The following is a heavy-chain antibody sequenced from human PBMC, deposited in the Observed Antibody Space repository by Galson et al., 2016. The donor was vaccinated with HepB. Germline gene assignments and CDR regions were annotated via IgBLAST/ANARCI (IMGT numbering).Heavy chain of an antibody. D-gene: IGHD2-15*01. CDR2: INPILGGT. Sequence: SVKVSCKASGYNFNAFYIHWVRQAPGQGLEWMGWINPILGGTYYAQKFQGRVIMTRDTSISTAYMEVSSLRSDDTAVYYCAIIVPDVWGQGTTVTVSS. CDR1: GYNFNAFY. J-gene: IGHJ6*02. CDR3: AIIVPDV. V-gene: IGHV1-2*02.